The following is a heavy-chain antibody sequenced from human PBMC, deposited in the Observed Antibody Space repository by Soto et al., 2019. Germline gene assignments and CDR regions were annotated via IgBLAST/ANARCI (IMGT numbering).Heavy chain of an antibody. D-gene: IGHD6-13*01. CDR1: GFTFSDYY. CDR2: ISSSSSYT. CDR3: ARAIAAAEPFDY. J-gene: IGHJ4*02. Sequence: GGSLRLSCAASGFTFSDYYMSWIRQAPGKGLEWVSYISSSSSYTNYADSVKGRFTISRDNAKNSLYLQMNSLRAEDTAVYYCARAIAAAEPFDYWGQGTLVTVSS. V-gene: IGHV3-11*05.